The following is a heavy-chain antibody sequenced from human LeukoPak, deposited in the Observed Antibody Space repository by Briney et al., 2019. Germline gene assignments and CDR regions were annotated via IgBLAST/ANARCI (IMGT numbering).Heavy chain of an antibody. D-gene: IGHD6-13*01. CDR1: GFTFSSYS. CDR2: ISSSSSYI. V-gene: IGHV3-21*01. CDR3: ARGRIAAAGHFDF. Sequence: GGSLRLSCAASGFTFSSYSMNWVRQAPGKGLEWVSSISSSSSYIYYADSVKGRFTISRDNAKNSLYLQMNSLRAEDTAVYYCARGRIAAAGHFDFWGQGTLVTVSS. J-gene: IGHJ4*02.